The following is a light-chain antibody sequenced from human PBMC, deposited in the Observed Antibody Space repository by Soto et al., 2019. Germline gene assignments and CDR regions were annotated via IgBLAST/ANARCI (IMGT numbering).Light chain of an antibody. CDR3: QQYGGPPRT. CDR2: GAS. Sequence: DIVLTQSPGTLSLSPGDRATLSCRASQSVNNDYLAWYQQKPGQAPRLLIYGASTRAAGIPDRFSGSGSGTACTLRISRLEPEDFAVFYCQQYGGPPRTFVQGTRVEIK. V-gene: IGKV3-20*01. CDR1: QSVNNDY. J-gene: IGKJ1*01.